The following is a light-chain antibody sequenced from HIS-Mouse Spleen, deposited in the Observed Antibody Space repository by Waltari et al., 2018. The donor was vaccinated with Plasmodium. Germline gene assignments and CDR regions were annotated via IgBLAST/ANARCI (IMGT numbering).Light chain of an antibody. V-gene: IGKV3-20*01. CDR2: GAS. CDR3: QQYGSSPLT. CDR1: QSVSSSY. J-gene: IGKJ4*01. Sequence: EIVLTQSPGTLSLSPGERATLSCRASQSVSSSYLAWYQQKPGQAPRLLLYGASSRATGIPYRFSGSVHGKDFTLTISRLEPEDFAVYYCQQYGSSPLTFGGGTKVEIK.